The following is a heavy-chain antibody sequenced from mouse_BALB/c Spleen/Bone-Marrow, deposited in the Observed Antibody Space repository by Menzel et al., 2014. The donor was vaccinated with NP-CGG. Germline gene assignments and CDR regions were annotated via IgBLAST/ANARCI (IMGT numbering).Heavy chain of an antibody. V-gene: IGHV1S22*01. CDR3: TNHYFDY. CDR2: IYPGSGST. CDR1: GYTFTSYW. Sequence: LQQSGSELVRPGASVKLSCKASGYTFTSYWMHWVKQRPEQGLEWIGNIYPGSGSTNYDEKFKSKATLTVDTSSSTAYMQLSSLTSEDSAVYYCTNHYFDYWGQGTTLTVSS. J-gene: IGHJ2*01.